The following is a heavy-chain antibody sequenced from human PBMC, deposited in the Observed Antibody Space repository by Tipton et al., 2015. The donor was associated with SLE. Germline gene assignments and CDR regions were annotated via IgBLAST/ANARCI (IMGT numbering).Heavy chain of an antibody. J-gene: IGHJ5*02. Sequence: QSGAEVKKPGSSVKVSCKASGGTFSSFAVSWVRQAPGQGLEWMGGIIPIFGTANYAQKFQDRVTITTDESTSTAYMELSSLRSEDTAIYFCARVNDSIFSFDPWGQGTLVTVSS. V-gene: IGHV1-69*05. CDR3: ARVNDSIFSFDP. CDR1: GGTFSSFA. D-gene: IGHD3-3*01. CDR2: IIPIFGTA.